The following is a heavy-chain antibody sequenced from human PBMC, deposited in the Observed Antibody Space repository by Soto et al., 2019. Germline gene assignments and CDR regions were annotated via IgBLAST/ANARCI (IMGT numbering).Heavy chain of an antibody. Sequence: GASVKVSCKASGYTFTSYYMHWVRQAPGQGLEWLGIINPSGGSTSYAQKFQGRVTMTRDTSTSTVYMELSSLRSEDTAVYYCARYDYYDSSGYLVDYYGMDVWGQGTTVTVSS. D-gene: IGHD3-22*01. CDR1: GYTFTSYY. CDR2: INPSGGST. J-gene: IGHJ6*02. V-gene: IGHV1-46*01. CDR3: ARYDYYDSSGYLVDYYGMDV.